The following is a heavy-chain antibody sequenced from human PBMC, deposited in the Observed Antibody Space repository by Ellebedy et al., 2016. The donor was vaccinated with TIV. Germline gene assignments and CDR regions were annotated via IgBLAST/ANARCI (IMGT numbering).Heavy chain of an antibody. J-gene: IGHJ4*02. CDR3: AILGISVEYTNDGGFDY. CDR2: ITGSGSST. V-gene: IGHV3-23*01. CDR1: GFTFSSCA. Sequence: GESLKISCAASGFTFSSCAMTWVRQAPGKGLEWVSSITGSGSSTYYADSVKGRFTISRDNSKNTLSLQMNSLRAKDTAVYYCAILGISVEYTNDGGFDYWGQGTLVTVSS. D-gene: IGHD3-16*01.